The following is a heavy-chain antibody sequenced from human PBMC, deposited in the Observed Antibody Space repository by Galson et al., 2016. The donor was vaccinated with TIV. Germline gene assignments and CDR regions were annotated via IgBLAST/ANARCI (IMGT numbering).Heavy chain of an antibody. CDR1: GYTSTTYA. Sequence: SVKVSCKASGYTSTTYAIHWVRQAPGHGLEWMGWINAGNGDTKYSQKFQGRVTISRDTPASTAYMELSSLTSEDTAMYYCARGATSDWPFDYWGQAALVTVSS. V-gene: IGHV1-3*01. CDR3: ARGATSDWPFDY. D-gene: IGHD6-19*01. J-gene: IGHJ4*02. CDR2: INAGNGDT.